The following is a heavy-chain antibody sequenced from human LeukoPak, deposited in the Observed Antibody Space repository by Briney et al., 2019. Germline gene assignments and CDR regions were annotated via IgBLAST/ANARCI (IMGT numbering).Heavy chain of an antibody. CDR3: AREEEGYYYGSGSYFDP. V-gene: IGHV3-7*03. CDR1: GFTFSSYW. CDR2: IKQDGSEE. Sequence: AGGSLRLSCAASGFTFSSYWMSWVRQAPGKGLEWVANIKQDGSEEYYVDSVKGRFTISRDNAKNSPYLQMNSLRAEDTAVYYCAREEEGYYYGSGSYFDPWGQGTLVTVSS. J-gene: IGHJ5*02. D-gene: IGHD3-10*01.